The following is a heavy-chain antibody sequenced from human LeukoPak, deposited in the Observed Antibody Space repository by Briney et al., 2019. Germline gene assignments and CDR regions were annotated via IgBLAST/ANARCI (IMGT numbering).Heavy chain of an antibody. CDR3: ARDGDILTGHYKFYFDY. V-gene: IGHV3-23*01. J-gene: IGHJ4*02. D-gene: IGHD3-9*01. CDR2: ISGSGGST. CDR1: GFTFSSYG. Sequence: GGSLRLSCAASGFTFSSYGMSWVRQAPGKGLEWVSAISGSGGSTYYADSVKGRFTISRDNSKNTLYLQMNSLRAEDTAVYYCARDGDILTGHYKFYFDYWGQGSLVTVSS.